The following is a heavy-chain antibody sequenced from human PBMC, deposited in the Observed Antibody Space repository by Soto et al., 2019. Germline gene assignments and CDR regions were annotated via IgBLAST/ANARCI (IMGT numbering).Heavy chain of an antibody. Sequence: QVQLQESGPRLVRPSQTLSLTCNVSGESISSGGYYWSWIRHHPGKGLEWIGYIYDSESAYYNPSLKSRVIISMDTSKNHFAMRLSCVTAADTAVYYCARASSSSSAADYWGQGTLVTVSS. V-gene: IGHV4-31*03. CDR3: ARASSSSSAADY. J-gene: IGHJ4*02. CDR1: GESISSGGYY. D-gene: IGHD6-6*01. CDR2: IYDSESA.